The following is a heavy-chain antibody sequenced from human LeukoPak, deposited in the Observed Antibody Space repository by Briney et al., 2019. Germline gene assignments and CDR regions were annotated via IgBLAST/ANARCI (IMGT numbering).Heavy chain of an antibody. Sequence: GGSLRLSCAASGFTFSSYSMNWVRQAPGKGLEWVSYISSSSSTIYYADSVKGRFTISRDNAKNSLYLQMNSLRAEDTAVYYCARDLMDIVVVPAATVDYWGQGTLVTVSS. CDR3: ARDLMDIVVVPAATVDY. V-gene: IGHV3-48*01. CDR1: GFTFSSYS. CDR2: ISSSSSTI. J-gene: IGHJ4*02. D-gene: IGHD2-2*03.